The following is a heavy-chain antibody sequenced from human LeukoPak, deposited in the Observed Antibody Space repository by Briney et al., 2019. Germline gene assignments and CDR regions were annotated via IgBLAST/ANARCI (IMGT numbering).Heavy chain of an antibody. CDR1: GGSFSSYY. CDR2: IYYSGST. J-gene: IGHJ4*02. CDR3: ARIIAGYSSGWYFGPYYFDY. D-gene: IGHD6-19*01. V-gene: IGHV4-39*07. Sequence: SETLSLTCAVYGGSFSSYYWGWIRQPPGKGLEWIGSIYYSGSTYYNPSLKSRVTISVDTSKNQFSLKLSSVTAADTAVYYCARIIAGYSSGWYFGPYYFDYWGQGTLVTVSS.